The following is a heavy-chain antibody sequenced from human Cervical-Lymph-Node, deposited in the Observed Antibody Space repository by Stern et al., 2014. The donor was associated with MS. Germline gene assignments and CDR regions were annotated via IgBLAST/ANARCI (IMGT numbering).Heavy chain of an antibody. CDR2: INPNSGTT. D-gene: IGHD2-21*02. CDR1: GYTFTSYY. V-gene: IGHV1-2*02. CDR3: ARDLGVTNNWFDP. Sequence: QMQLVQSGAEVKKPGASVKVSCKASGYTFTSYYMHWVRQAPGQGLEWMGWINPNSGTTNYAQKFQGRVTMTRDTPISTAYMELNSLTSDDTAVYFCARDLGVTNNWFDPWGQGALVTVSS. J-gene: IGHJ5*02.